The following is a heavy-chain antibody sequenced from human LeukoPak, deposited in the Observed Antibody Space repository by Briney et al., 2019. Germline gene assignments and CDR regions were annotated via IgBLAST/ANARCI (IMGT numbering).Heavy chain of an antibody. CDR2: IKQDGSEK. CDR3: AKCGTTTYYDFWSGSINWFDP. Sequence: GGSLRLSCAASGFTFSSYWMSWVRQAPGKGLEWVANIKQDGSEKYYVDSVKGRFTISRDNSKNTLYLQMNSLRAEDTAVYYCAKCGTTTYYDFWSGSINWFDPWGQGTLVTVSS. CDR1: GFTFSSYW. J-gene: IGHJ5*02. V-gene: IGHV3-7*03. D-gene: IGHD3-3*01.